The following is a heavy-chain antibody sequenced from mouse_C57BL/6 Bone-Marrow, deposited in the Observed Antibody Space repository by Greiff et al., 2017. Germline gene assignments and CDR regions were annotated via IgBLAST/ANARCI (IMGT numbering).Heavy chain of an antibody. CDR2: IRSKSNNYAT. V-gene: IGHV10-1*01. CDR3: VRHKRPYWYFDV. Sequence: EVHLVESGGGLVQPKGSLKLSCAASGFSFNTYAMNWVRQAPGKGLEWVARIRSKSNNYATYYADSVKARFTISRDDSESMLHLQMNNLKTEDTAMYYCVRHKRPYWYFDVWGTGTTVTVSS. J-gene: IGHJ1*03. CDR1: GFSFNTYA.